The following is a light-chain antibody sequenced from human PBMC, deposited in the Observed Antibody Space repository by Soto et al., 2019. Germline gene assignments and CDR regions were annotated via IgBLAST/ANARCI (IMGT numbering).Light chain of an antibody. Sequence: DIQMTQSPSTLSASVGDRVTITCRVSQSISSWLAWYQQKPGKAPKLLIYKASSLESGVPSRFSGSRSGTEFTLTISSLQPDDFATYYCQQYSNYSTFGPGTKVDIK. CDR3: QQYSNYST. CDR1: QSISSW. CDR2: KAS. V-gene: IGKV1-5*03. J-gene: IGKJ3*01.